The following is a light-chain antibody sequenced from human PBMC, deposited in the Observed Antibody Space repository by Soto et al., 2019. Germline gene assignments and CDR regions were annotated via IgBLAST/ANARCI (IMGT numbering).Light chain of an antibody. CDR3: QQYYTTPFT. Sequence: DIVMTQSPDSLAVSLGERATINCKSSQSVLYSSNNKNYLAWYQQKPGQPPKLLIYWASTRESGVPDRFSGSGSGTYFSFSISSLQAEDVAVYYCQQYYTTPFTFGPGTKVDIK. V-gene: IGKV4-1*01. J-gene: IGKJ3*01. CDR1: QSVLYSSNNKNY. CDR2: WAS.